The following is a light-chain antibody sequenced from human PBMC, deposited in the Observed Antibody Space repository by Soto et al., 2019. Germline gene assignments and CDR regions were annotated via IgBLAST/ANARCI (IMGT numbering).Light chain of an antibody. V-gene: IGLV1-40*01. CDR1: SSNIGAGYD. CDR3: QSYDSSLSGSEV. Sequence: QSVLTQPPSVSGAPGQTITISCTGSSSNIGAGYDVHWYQQLPGTAPKLLIYGNGNRPSGVPDRFSGSKSGTSASLAIAGLQADDEADYYCQSYDSSLSGSEVFGTGTKVTVL. J-gene: IGLJ1*01. CDR2: GNG.